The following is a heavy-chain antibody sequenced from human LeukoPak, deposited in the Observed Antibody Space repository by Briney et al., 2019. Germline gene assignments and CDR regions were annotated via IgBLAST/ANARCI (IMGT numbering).Heavy chain of an antibody. V-gene: IGHV1-2*06. CDR1: GYTFTAYY. Sequence: ASVKVSCKASGYTFTAYYMYWVRQAPGQGLECMRRINPNSGGTNYAQKFQGRVTMTRDTSISTAYMELSRLRSDDTAVYYCARIEYSSSSLDYWGQGTLVTVSS. D-gene: IGHD6-6*01. CDR3: ARIEYSSSSLDY. CDR2: INPNSGGT. J-gene: IGHJ4*02.